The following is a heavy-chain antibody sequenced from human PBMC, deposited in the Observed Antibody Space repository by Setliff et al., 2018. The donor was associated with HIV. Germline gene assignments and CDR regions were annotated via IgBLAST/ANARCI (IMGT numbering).Heavy chain of an antibody. CDR1: GYSFSSYW. CDR2: IFPGDSDI. D-gene: IGHD3-22*01. Sequence: GESLKISCKASGYSFSSYWIGWVRQMPGKGLEWMGIIFPGDSDIKYNPSFQGQVTISVDKSITTAYLQWSSLKASDTAIYYCARAPNSPYYSNVWYADHWGQGTLVTVSS. V-gene: IGHV5-51*01. J-gene: IGHJ5*02. CDR3: ARAPNSPYYSNVWYADH.